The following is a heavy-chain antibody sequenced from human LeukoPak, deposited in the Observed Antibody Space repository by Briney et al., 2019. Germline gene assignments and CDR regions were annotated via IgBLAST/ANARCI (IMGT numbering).Heavy chain of an antibody. CDR2: INSDGSRT. J-gene: IGHJ6*02. D-gene: IGHD2-8*01. Sequence: GSLRLSCAASGFTFKNYWMFWVRQAPGKGLVWVARINSDGSRTNYADSVKGRFTVSRDNAKNTVYLQMSRLRADDTALYYCAKQYCTATSCGGMDVWGRGTTVTVSS. CDR1: GFTFKNYW. CDR3: AKQYCTATSCGGMDV. V-gene: IGHV3-74*01.